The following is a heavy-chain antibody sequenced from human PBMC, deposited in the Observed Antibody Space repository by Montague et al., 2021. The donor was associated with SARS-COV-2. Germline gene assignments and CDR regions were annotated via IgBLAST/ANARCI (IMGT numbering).Heavy chain of an antibody. CDR2: TYYSGST. J-gene: IGHJ6*02. Sequence: SETLSLTCTVSGGSITSSSYYWGWIRQPPGKGLEWIGSTYYSGSTYYNPSLKSRVTISVDTSKNQFSLKLSSVTAADTAVYYCARLAPDSGSPNGYYYNGMDVWGQGTTVTVSS. CDR1: GGSITSSSYY. V-gene: IGHV4-39*01. CDR3: ARLAPDSGSPNGYYYNGMDV. D-gene: IGHD1-26*01.